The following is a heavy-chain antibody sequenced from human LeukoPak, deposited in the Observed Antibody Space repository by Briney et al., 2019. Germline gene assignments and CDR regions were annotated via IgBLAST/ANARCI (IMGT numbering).Heavy chain of an antibody. CDR3: ARSGCSGGSCYSYYYYMDV. D-gene: IGHD2-15*01. J-gene: IGHJ6*03. CDR2: ISASRSNI. Sequence: PGGSLRLSCAASGFTFNNYGMNWVRQAPGKGLEWVSYISASRSNINYADSVKGRFTISRDNAKNSLYLQMNSLGAEDTAVYYCARSGCSGGSCYSYYYYMDVWGKGTTVTVSS. V-gene: IGHV3-48*01. CDR1: GFTFNNYG.